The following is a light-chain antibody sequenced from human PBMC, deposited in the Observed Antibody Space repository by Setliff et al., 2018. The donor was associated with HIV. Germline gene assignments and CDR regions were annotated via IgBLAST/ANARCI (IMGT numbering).Light chain of an antibody. J-gene: IGLJ3*02. V-gene: IGLV3-21*04. CDR2: YDT. CDR3: QVWDSSSDAWV. CDR1: NIGDKS. Sequence: SCALTQSPSVSVAPGKTARITCGGNNIGDKSVFWYQQKPGLAPVLVIYYDTDRPSGIPERFSGSNSGNTATLTISRVEAGDEADYSCQVWDSSSDAWVFGGGTKVTVL.